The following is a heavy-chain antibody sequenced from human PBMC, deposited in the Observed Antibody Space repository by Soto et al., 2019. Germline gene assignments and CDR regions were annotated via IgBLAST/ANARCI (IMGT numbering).Heavy chain of an antibody. CDR1: GGSISSGGYN. CDR3: ARGVTLGQFFDL. CDR2: IHHSGNS. J-gene: IGHJ4*02. V-gene: IGHV4-31*03. Sequence: QVKLQESGPGLVKPSQTLTLTCTVSGGSISSGGYNWNGIRQLPGKGLEWIANIHHSGNSFYNPSLKSRVTISIDLYKTLFSLKLTSVTAAATAVDACARGVTLGQFFDLWGQGTLVSVSS.